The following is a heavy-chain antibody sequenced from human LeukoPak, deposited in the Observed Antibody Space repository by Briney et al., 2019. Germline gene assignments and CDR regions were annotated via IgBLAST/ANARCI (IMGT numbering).Heavy chain of an antibody. V-gene: IGHV3-30*02. D-gene: IGHD3-10*01. J-gene: IGHJ4*02. CDR1: GFTFSSYG. Sequence: GGSLRLSCAASGFTFSSYGMRWVRQAPGKGLEWVAFIRYDGGNKNYADSVKGRFTISRDNAKNTLYLQMNSLRVEDTALYYCARSFSNTVQGVGDSWGQGTLVTVSS. CDR2: IRYDGGNK. CDR3: ARSFSNTVQGVGDS.